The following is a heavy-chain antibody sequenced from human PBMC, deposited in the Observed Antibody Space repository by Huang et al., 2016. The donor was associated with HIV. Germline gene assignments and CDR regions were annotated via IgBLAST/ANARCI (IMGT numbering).Heavy chain of an antibody. V-gene: IGHV1-69*01. D-gene: IGHD6-6*01. Sequence: QVQLVQSGAEVKKPGSSVKVSSKASGGTFSTYAISWVRQAPGQGLEWMGGIIPIFVTANYAQKFQGTVTITADEFTSTAYMELSSLRSEDTALYYCARGRTRSSLYDSYYGLDVWGQGTTVTVSS. J-gene: IGHJ6*02. CDR2: IIPIFVTA. CDR3: ARGRTRSSLYDSYYGLDV. CDR1: GGTFSTYA.